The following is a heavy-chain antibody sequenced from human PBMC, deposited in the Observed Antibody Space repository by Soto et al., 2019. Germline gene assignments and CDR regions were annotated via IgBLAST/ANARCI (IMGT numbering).Heavy chain of an antibody. CDR3: AKGSGETRPYYFDY. CDR2: ITGSSGDT. Sequence: EVQLLDSGGGLVQPGGSLRLPCAASGFTFTNYVMSWVRQAPGKGLEWVSAITGSSGDTYYADSVKGRFTISRDNSKSTLYLKMDSLRAEDTAIYYCAKGSGETRPYYFDYWGQGTLVIVSS. D-gene: IGHD2-2*01. J-gene: IGHJ4*02. V-gene: IGHV3-23*01. CDR1: GFTFTNYV.